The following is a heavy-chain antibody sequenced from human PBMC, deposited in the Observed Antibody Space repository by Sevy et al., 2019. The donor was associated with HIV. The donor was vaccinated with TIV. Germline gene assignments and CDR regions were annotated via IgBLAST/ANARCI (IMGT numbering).Heavy chain of an antibody. Sequence: SETRSLTCTVSGGSMSSYCWSWIRQPPGKGLEWIGYIYYSGSTNYNASLKSRVTISVDTSKNQFSLKLSSVTAADTAVYYCARDSDVEGFDYWGQGSLVTVSS. CDR2: IYYSGST. CDR1: GGSMSSYC. D-gene: IGHD3-3*01. V-gene: IGHV4-59*01. J-gene: IGHJ4*02. CDR3: ARDSDVEGFDY.